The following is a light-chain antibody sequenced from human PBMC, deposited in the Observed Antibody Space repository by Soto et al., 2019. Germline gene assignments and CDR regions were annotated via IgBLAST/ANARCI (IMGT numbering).Light chain of an antibody. CDR3: QVWASTAEFFV. Sequence: SYELTQPPSVSVAPGQTARITCGGDKLGSKIVHRYKQRPGQAPVAVVFDATDRPSGIPDRFSASRSGDTATLTISRVDAGDEADYFCQVWASTAEFFVFGSGTKVTVL. J-gene: IGLJ1*01. V-gene: IGLV3-21*02. CDR2: DAT. CDR1: KLGSKI.